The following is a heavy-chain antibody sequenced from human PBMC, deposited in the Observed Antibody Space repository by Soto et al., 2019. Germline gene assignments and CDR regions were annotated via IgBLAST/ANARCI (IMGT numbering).Heavy chain of an antibody. J-gene: IGHJ4*02. V-gene: IGHV4-34*01. CDR1: GGSFSGYY. CDR2: IYYSGDT. CDR3: ARGPTTEKVDS. Sequence: SETLSLTCAVYGGSFSGYYWGWIRQPPGKGLEWIGYIYYSGDTSYNPSLKSRVTISIDTSKNQFSLALTSVTAADTAMYYCARGPTTEKVDSWGQGILVTVSS.